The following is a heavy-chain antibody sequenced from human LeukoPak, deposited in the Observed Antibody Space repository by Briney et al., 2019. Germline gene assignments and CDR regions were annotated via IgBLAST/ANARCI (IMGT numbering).Heavy chain of an antibody. J-gene: IGHJ5*02. D-gene: IGHD1-20*01. CDR1: GFTFDDYG. Sequence: GGSLRLSCAASGFTFDDYGMSWVRQAPGKGLEWVSGINWNGGSTGYADSVKGRFTISRDNAKNSLYLQMDSLRVEDTAFYYCARDRRGITGTEWFDPWGQGTLVTVSS. V-gene: IGHV3-20*04. CDR3: ARDRRGITGTEWFDP. CDR2: INWNGGST.